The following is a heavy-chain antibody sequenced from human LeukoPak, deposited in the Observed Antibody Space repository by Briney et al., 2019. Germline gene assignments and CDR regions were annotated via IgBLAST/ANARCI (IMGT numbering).Heavy chain of an antibody. CDR2: IIPIFGTA. V-gene: IGHV1-69*06. CDR3: ARDRKWEPKDAFDI. CDR1: GCTFSNYA. D-gene: IGHD1-26*01. Sequence: GASVTVSCKSSGCTFSNYAISWVRQAPGQGLEWMGVIIPIFGTANYAQKFQGRVTITADKSTSTAYMELSSLRSEDTAVYYCARDRKWEPKDAFDIWGQGTMVTVSS. J-gene: IGHJ3*02.